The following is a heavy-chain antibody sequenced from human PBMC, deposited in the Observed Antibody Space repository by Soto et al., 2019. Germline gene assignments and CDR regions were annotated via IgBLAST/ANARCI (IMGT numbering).Heavy chain of an antibody. D-gene: IGHD4-4*01. V-gene: IGHV1-69*01. CDR3: ARGTLTDDAFDI. CDR1: GGTFSSYA. J-gene: IGHJ3*02. Sequence: QVQLVQSGAEVKKPGSSVKVSCKASGGTFSSYAISWVRQAPGQGLEWMGGIMPVFGTTNNAQKFPGRVTITADESTSTAYMELSSLRSEDTAVYYCARGTLTDDAFDIWGQGTMVTVSS. CDR2: IMPVFGTT.